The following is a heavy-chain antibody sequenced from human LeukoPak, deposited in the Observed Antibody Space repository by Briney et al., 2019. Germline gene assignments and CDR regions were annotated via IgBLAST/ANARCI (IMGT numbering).Heavy chain of an antibody. V-gene: IGHV3-30*02. J-gene: IGHJ4*02. Sequence: GGSLRLSCAASGFTFISYSIHWVRQAPGKGLEWVAFIRYDGSNKYYADSVKGRFAISRDNSKNTVYLQMNSLRAEDTAVYYCAKRLFDYWGQGTLVTVSS. CDR2: IRYDGSNK. CDR3: AKRLFDY. CDR1: GFTFISYS.